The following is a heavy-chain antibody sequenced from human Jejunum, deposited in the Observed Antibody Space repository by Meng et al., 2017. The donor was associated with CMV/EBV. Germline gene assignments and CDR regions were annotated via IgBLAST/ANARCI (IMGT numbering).Heavy chain of an antibody. CDR1: GYTFTSYA. Sequence: QLVLSGSESKPPGASVKVSCRPSGYTFTSYAINWVRQAPGQGPDWMGWIDPNTGNPTYDQGFTGRFVFSLDTSVSTAYLQINSLRADDTAVYYCARDSPLDGYSLLDYWGQGTLVTVSS. CDR3: ARDSPLDGYSLLDY. CDR2: IDPNTGNP. D-gene: IGHD5-24*01. V-gene: IGHV7-4-1*02. J-gene: IGHJ4*02.